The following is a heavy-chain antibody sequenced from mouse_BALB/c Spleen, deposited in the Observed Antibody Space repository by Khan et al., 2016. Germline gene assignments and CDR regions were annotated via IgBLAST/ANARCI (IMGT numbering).Heavy chain of an antibody. D-gene: IGHD1-1*02. J-gene: IGHJ2*01. CDR1: GYTFTSYT. Sequence: QVQLQQSGAELARPGASVKMSCKASGYTFTSYTMHWVKQGPGQGLEWIGYVIPSNAYTNYNQKFKDKATLTADKSSSTAYMQLSSLTSEDSAVXYCEREGWLIGYFDYWGQGTTLTVSS. CDR3: EREGWLIGYFDY. CDR2: VIPSNAYT. V-gene: IGHV1-4*01.